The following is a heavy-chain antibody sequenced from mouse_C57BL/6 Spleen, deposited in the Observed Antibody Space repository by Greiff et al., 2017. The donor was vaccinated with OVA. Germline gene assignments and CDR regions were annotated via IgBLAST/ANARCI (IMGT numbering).Heavy chain of an antibody. CDR2: IDPSDSYT. CDR3: GSNWDY. V-gene: IGHV1-50*01. Sequence: QVQLQQSGAELVKPGASVKLSCKASGYTFTSYWMQWVKQRPGQGLEWIGEIDPSDSYTNYNQKFKGKATLTVDTSSSTAYMQLSSLTSEDSAVYYCGSNWDYWGQGTTLTVSS. CDR1: GYTFTSYW. D-gene: IGHD2-5*01. J-gene: IGHJ2*01.